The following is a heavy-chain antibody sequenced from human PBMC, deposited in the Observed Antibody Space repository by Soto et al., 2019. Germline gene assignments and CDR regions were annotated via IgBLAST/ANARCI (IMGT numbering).Heavy chain of an antibody. V-gene: IGHV3-21*01. CDR2: ISSSSTYT. J-gene: IGHJ2*01. CDR3: ARDLGGYSSRFDL. CDR1: GFTFSTYG. Sequence: EVQLVESGGGLVKPGRSLRLSCAASGFTFSTYGMNWVRQAPGKGLEWVSAISSSSTYTYYADSLKGRFTISRDNAKNSLFLQRNSLRTEYTAVYYCARDLGGYSSRFDLWGRGTLVTVSS. D-gene: IGHD5-18*01.